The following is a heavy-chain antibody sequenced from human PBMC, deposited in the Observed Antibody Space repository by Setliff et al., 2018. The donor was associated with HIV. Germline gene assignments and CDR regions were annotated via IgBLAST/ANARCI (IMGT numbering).Heavy chain of an antibody. V-gene: IGHV4-34*01. CDR3: ARGGYSYGFGRHRAYFQY. D-gene: IGHD5-18*01. CDR1: GGSFSAYY. CDR2: INHSVGT. J-gene: IGHJ1*01. Sequence: SETLSLTCAVYGGSFSAYYWSWIRQTPGKGLDWIGEINHSVGTNYNRSLKGRVTMSVDTSKNQFSLKLSSVTAADTAVFYCARGGYSYGFGRHRAYFQYWGQGTQVTVSS.